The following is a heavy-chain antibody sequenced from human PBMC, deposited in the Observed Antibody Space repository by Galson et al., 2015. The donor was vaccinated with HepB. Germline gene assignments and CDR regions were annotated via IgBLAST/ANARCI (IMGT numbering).Heavy chain of an antibody. CDR2: INTNTGNP. CDR3: ASGNTWMPIDY. J-gene: IGHJ4*02. V-gene: IGHV7-4-1*02. D-gene: IGHD2/OR15-2a*01. CDR1: GYTFTSYA. Sequence: SVKVSCKASGYTFTSYAMNWVRQAPGQGLEWMGWINTNTGNPTYAQGFTGRFVFSLDTSVRTAYLQISSLKAEDTAVYYCASGNTWMPIDYWGQGTLVTVSS.